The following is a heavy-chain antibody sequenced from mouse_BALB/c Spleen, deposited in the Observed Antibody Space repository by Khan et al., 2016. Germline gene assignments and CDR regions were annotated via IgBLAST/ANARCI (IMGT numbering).Heavy chain of an antibody. CDR2: ISYSGST. J-gene: IGHJ2*01. V-gene: IGHV3-8*02. CDR3: ASYDSSGSFFDY. D-gene: IGHD3-2*01. Sequence: EVELVESGPSLVKPSQTLSLTCSVTGDSITSGYWNWIRKFPGNKLEYMGYISYSGSTYYNPSLTSRISITRATSKNQYYLQLNSVTTEDTATYYCASYDSSGSFFDYWGQGTTLTVSS. CDR1: GDSITSGY.